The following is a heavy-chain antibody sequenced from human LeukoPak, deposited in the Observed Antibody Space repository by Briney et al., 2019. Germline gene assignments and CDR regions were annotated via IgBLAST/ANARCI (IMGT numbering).Heavy chain of an antibody. V-gene: IGHV3-21*01. J-gene: IGHJ3*02. CDR1: GFTFSSSY. CDR3: VRDRMDTASYAFDI. CDR2: ISFSSSYI. Sequence: PGGSLRLSCAASGFTFSSSYMTWVRQAPGKGLEWVSSISFSSSYIYQADTLKGRFTISRDNAKNSLYLQMNSLRAEDTGVYYCVRDRMDTASYAFDIWGQGTMVTVSS. D-gene: IGHD5-18*01.